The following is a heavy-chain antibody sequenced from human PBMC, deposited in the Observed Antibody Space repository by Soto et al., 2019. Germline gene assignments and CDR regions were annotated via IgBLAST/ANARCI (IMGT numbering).Heavy chain of an antibody. D-gene: IGHD4-17*01. CDR3: ARVRGNDYGLYYFDY. Sequence: QVQLGQAGAEVKKPGSSVKVSCKASGGTFSSYAISWVRQAPGQGLEWMGGIIPIFGTANYAQKFQGRVTINADESTSTAYMELISLRSEDTAVYYCARVRGNDYGLYYFDYWGQGTLVTVSS. CDR1: GGTFSSYA. CDR2: IIPIFGTA. J-gene: IGHJ4*02. V-gene: IGHV1-69*01.